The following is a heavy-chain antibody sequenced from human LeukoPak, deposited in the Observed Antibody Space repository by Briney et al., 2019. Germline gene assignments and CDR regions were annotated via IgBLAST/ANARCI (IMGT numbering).Heavy chain of an antibody. J-gene: IGHJ4*02. V-gene: IGHV3-20*04. Sequence: GGSLRLSCAASGFTVDDYGMSWVRQAPGKVLEWVSGIIWNGGSTGYADSVKDRFTISRDNAKNSLYLQMNSLRAEDTALYYCARDARITIFGVVIISPFDYWGQGTLVTVSS. CDR2: IIWNGGST. CDR3: ARDARITIFGVVIISPFDY. CDR1: GFTVDDYG. D-gene: IGHD3-3*01.